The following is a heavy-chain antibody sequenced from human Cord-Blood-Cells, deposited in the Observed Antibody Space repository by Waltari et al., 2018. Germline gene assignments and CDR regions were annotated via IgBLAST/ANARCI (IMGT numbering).Heavy chain of an antibody. CDR2: IYYSGST. J-gene: IGHJ1*01. CDR1: GGSISSSSYY. V-gene: IGHV4-39*01. D-gene: IGHD6-6*01. CDR3: ARHFLLGEYSSSSEYFQH. Sequence: QLQLQESGPGLVKPSETLSLTCTVSGGSISSSSYYWGWIRQPPGKGLGGFGSIYYSGSTYYNPSLKSRVTISVDTSKNQFSLKLSSVTAADTAVYYCARHFLLGEYSSSSEYFQHWGQGTLVTVSS.